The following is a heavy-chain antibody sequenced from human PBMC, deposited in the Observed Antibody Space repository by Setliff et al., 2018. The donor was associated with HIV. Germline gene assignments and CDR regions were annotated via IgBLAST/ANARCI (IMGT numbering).Heavy chain of an antibody. Sequence: SETLSLTCTVSGGSVSNYYWTWIRQSAGKGLEWIGHINTSGSTKYNPSLKSRVTMSADTSRNQLSLKLSSVTAADTAVYYCARGIGTRYNYYMDVWGIGTTVTVSS. V-gene: IGHV4-4*07. D-gene: IGHD1-20*01. CDR2: INTSGST. CDR3: ARGIGTRYNYYMDV. CDR1: GGSVSNYY. J-gene: IGHJ6*03.